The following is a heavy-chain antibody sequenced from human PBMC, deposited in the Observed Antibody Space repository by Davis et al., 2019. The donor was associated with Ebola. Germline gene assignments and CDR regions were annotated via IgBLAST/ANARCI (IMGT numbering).Heavy chain of an antibody. J-gene: IGHJ2*01. Sequence: SETLSLTCAVYGGSISSYYWNWIRQPPGKGLEFIGYIFDSGSPKYNPSHKSRVTISVDTSKNQFSLKLRSVTAADTAVYSCARGSAGHFDLWGRGTLVTVSS. D-gene: IGHD6-13*01. CDR1: GGSISSYY. V-gene: IGHV4-59*01. CDR3: ARGSAGHFDL. CDR2: IFDSGSP.